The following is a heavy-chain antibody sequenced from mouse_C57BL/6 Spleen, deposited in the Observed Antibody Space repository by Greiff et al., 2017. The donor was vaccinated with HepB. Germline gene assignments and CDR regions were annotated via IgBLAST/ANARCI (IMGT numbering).Heavy chain of an antibody. V-gene: IGHV5-4*01. J-gene: IGHJ3*01. D-gene: IGHD2-5*01. Sequence: DVQLVESGGGLVKPGGSLKLSCAASGFTFSSYAMSWVRQTPEKRLEWVATISDGGSYTYYPDNVKGRFTISRDNAKNNLYLQMSHLKSEDTAMYYCAGYSNYGGFAYWGQGTLVTVSA. CDR1: GFTFSSYA. CDR3: AGYSNYGGFAY. CDR2: ISDGGSYT.